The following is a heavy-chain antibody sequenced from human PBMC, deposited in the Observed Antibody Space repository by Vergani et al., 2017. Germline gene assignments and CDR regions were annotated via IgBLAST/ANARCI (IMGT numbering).Heavy chain of an antibody. CDR2: ISSSSSYI. V-gene: IGHV3-21*01. CDR1: GFTFSSYS. CDR3: AREGLFGYDILTGYPTR. D-gene: IGHD3-9*01. Sequence: EVQLLESGGGLVQPGGSLRLSCAASGFTFSSYSMNWVRQAPGKGLEWVSSISSSSSYIYYADSVKGRFTISRDNAKNSLYLQMNSLRAEDTAVYYCAREGLFGYDILTGYPTRGGQGTLVTVSS. J-gene: IGHJ4*02.